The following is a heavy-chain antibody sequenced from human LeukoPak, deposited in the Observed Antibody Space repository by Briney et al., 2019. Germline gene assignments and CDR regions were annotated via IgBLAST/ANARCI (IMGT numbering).Heavy chain of an antibody. J-gene: IGHJ3*02. V-gene: IGHV3-20*04. CDR3: ARDMLLEDAFDI. CDR2: INWNGGST. Sequence: GGSLRLSCEVSGFTFDDDAINWVRQAPGKGLEWVANINWNGGSTGYGDSVKGRFTISRDNTKNSVFLQMHSLRGDDTALYYCARDMLLEDAFDIWGQGTMVIVSS. CDR1: GFTFDDDA. D-gene: IGHD3-10*02.